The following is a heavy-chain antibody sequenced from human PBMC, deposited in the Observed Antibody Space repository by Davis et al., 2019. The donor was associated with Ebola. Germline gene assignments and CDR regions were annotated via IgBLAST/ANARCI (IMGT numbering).Heavy chain of an antibody. V-gene: IGHV3-73*01. D-gene: IGHD3-16*01. CDR3: TRHENWGDTFDI. Sequence: GESLKISCVASGFAFSGSAMHWVRQPSGKGLEWVGHIRTKPTGYATGYAASMKGRFTISRDDSKNTAYLQMNSLKTEDTAMYYCTRHENWGDTFDIWGQGTVVTVSS. CDR1: GFAFSGSA. CDR2: IRTKPTGYAT. J-gene: IGHJ3*02.